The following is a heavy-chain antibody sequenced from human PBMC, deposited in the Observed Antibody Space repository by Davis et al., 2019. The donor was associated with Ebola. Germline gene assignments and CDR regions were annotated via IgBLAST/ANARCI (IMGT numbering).Heavy chain of an antibody. CDR3: ANLGSGSPDTDFDY. V-gene: IGHV3-30*18. CDR1: GFTFSSYG. J-gene: IGHJ4*02. CDR2: LSFARSTS. Sequence: GESLKISCAASGFTFSSYGMHWVXXXXXXXXXXXXVLSFARSTSYFADSVKGRFTISRANSKNTVYLQMTSLRTEDTAVYYCANLGSGSPDTDFDYWGQGTLVTVSS. D-gene: IGHD3-10*01.